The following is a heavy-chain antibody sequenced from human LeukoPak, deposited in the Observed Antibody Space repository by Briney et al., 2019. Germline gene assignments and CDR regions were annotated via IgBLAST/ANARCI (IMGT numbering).Heavy chain of an antibody. CDR2: ISSSGSTI. J-gene: IGHJ4*02. CDR1: GFTFSDYY. Sequence: GGSLRLSCAATGFTFSDYYMSWIRQAPGKGLEWVSYISSSGSTIYYADSVKGRFTISRDNAQNSLFLQMNSLSAEDTAVYYCARGAHDLLTTYCHFDSWGQGALVTVSS. CDR3: ARGAHDLLTTYCHFDS. D-gene: IGHD3-9*01. V-gene: IGHV3-11*04.